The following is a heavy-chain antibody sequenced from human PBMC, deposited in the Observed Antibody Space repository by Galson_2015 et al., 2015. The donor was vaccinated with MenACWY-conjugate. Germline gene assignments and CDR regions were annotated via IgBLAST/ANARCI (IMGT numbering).Heavy chain of an antibody. J-gene: IGHJ4*02. CDR1: GFTFSRYW. CDR2: IKPDGSEK. V-gene: IGHV3-7*03. D-gene: IGHD3-22*01. Sequence: SLRLSCAVSGFTFSRYWMHWVRQAPGKGLEWVADIKPDGSEKYSADSVKGRFTISRDNVKNSLYLQMNSLRAEDTAVYYCASEDYYYDSSSRRKLSMDYWGQGTLVTVSS. CDR3: ASEDYYYDSSSRRKLSMDY.